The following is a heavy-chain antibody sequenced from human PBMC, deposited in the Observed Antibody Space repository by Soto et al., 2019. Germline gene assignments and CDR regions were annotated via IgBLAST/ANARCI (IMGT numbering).Heavy chain of an antibody. CDR1: GFTFTSSA. D-gene: IGHD3-9*01. Sequence: VKVSCKASGFTFTSSAVQWVRQARGQRLEWIGWIVVGSGNTNYAQKFQERVTITRDMSTSTAYMELSSLRSEDTAVYYCAADLQYDILTGYSPTDAFDIWGQGTMVTVSS. J-gene: IGHJ3*02. V-gene: IGHV1-58*01. CDR3: AADLQYDILTGYSPTDAFDI. CDR2: IVVGSGNT.